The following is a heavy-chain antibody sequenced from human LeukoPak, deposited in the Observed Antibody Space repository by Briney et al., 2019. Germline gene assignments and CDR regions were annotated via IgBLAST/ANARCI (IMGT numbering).Heavy chain of an antibody. D-gene: IGHD3-22*01. Sequence: SVKVSCKASGGTFSSYAMSWVRQTPGQWLEWMGGIIPIFGTANYAQKFQGRVTITADKSTSTAYMELSSLRSEDTAVYYCATPERYYYDSSGLGRELFDYWGQGTLVTVSS. CDR2: IIPIFGTA. J-gene: IGHJ4*02. V-gene: IGHV1-69*06. CDR1: GGTFSSYA. CDR3: ATPERYYYDSSGLGRELFDY.